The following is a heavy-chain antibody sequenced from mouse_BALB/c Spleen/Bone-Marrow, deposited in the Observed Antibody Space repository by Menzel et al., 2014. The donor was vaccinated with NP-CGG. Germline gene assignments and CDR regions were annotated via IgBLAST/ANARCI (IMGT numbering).Heavy chain of an antibody. CDR2: ISTYSGNT. CDR3: ARSGYGYDWFAY. CDR1: GYTFTDYA. J-gene: IGHJ3*01. V-gene: IGHV1-67*01. Sequence: QVQLQQPGPELVRPGVSVKISCKGSGYTFTDYAMHWVKQSHAKSLEWIGVISTYSGNTNYNQKFKGKATMTVDKSSSTAYMELARLTSKDSAIYYCARSGYGYDWFAYWGQGTLVTVSA. D-gene: IGHD2-2*01.